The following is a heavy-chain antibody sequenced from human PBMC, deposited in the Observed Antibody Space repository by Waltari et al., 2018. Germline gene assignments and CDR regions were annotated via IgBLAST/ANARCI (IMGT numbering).Heavy chain of an antibody. CDR1: GYTFTSYD. V-gene: IGHV1-8*01. D-gene: IGHD3-3*01. Sequence: QVQLVQSGAEVKKPGASVKVSCKASGYTFTSYDINWVRQATGQGLEWMGWMNPNSGNTGYAQKFQGRVTMTRNTSISTAYMELSSLRSEDTALYYCARGRERRFLEWLTVNWFDPWGQGTLVTVSS. CDR3: ARGRERRFLEWLTVNWFDP. CDR2: MNPNSGNT. J-gene: IGHJ5*02.